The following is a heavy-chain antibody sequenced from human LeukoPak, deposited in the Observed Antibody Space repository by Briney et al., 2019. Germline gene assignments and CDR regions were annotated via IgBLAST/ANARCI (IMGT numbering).Heavy chain of an antibody. CDR3: ARDQIGSLDY. Sequence: GESLRLSCAASGFTFSNTWMAWVRQAPGKGLEWVANISQDGSTKQYVDSVKGRFTISRDNAKNSLYLQMNSLRAEDTAVYYCARDQIGSLDYWGQGTLVTVSS. J-gene: IGHJ4*02. CDR1: GFTFSNTW. V-gene: IGHV3-7*01. CDR2: ISQDGSTK. D-gene: IGHD1-26*01.